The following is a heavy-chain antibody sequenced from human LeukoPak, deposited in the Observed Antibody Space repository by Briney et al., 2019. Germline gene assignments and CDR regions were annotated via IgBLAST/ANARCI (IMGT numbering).Heavy chain of an antibody. V-gene: IGHV4-39*01. CDR1: GGSISSSSYY. J-gene: IGHJ6*03. CDR3: ARQGGLWFGELLSASYYYYMDV. Sequence: PSETLSLTCTVSGGSISSSSYYWGWNRQPPGTGLEWIGSIYYSGSTYYNPSLKSRVTISVDTSKNQFSLRLSSVTAADTAVYYCARQGGLWFGELLSASYYYYMDVWGKGTTVTISS. CDR2: IYYSGST. D-gene: IGHD3-10*01.